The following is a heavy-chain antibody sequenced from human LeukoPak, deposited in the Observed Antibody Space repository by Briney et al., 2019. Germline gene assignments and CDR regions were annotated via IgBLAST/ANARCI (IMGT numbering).Heavy chain of an antibody. D-gene: IGHD1-14*01. CDR2: ISGSGGST. CDR1: GLTFRRYA. Sequence: PRGSLRLSCAASGLTFRRYAMSWVRQAPGKGLEWVSTISGSGGSTYYADSVKGRFTISRDNSENTVFLQMNSLRGEDTAVYYCAKIGSDYWGQGTLVTVSS. V-gene: IGHV3-23*01. CDR3: AKIGSDY. J-gene: IGHJ4*02.